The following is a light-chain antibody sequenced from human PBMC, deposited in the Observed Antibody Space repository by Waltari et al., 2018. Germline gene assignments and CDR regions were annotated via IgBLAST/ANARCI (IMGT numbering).Light chain of an antibody. CDR2: WAS. J-gene: IGKJ2*01. V-gene: IGKV4-1*01. CDR3: QQYYSTPDT. Sequence: DSVMTQSPDSLAVSLGERATINCKSSQIVLYSSNNKNYLAWYQQKPGQPPKLLIYWASTRESGVPDRFSGSGSGTDFTLTISSLQAEDVAVYYCQQYYSTPDTFGQGTKLEIK. CDR1: QIVLYSSNNKNY.